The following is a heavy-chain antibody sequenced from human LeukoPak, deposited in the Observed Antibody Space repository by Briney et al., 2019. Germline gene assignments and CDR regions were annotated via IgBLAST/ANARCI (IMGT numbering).Heavy chain of an antibody. D-gene: IGHD6-6*01. J-gene: IGHJ4*02. V-gene: IGHV7-4-1*02. Sequence: ASVKVSCKASGYTFTGYYMHWVRQAPGQGLEWMGWINTNTGNPTYAQGFTGRFVFSLDTSVSTAYLQISSLKAEDTAVYYCARGPLGGSSFQPMNPFDYWGQGTLVTVSS. CDR2: INTNTGNP. CDR3: ARGPLGGSSFQPMNPFDY. CDR1: GYTFTGYY.